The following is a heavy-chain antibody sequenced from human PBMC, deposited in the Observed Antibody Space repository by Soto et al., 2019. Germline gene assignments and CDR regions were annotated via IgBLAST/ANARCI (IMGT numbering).Heavy chain of an antibody. CDR2: INAGNGNT. V-gene: IGHV1-3*01. CDR1: VYTLTNYS. J-gene: IGHJ6*03. D-gene: IGHD2-2*01. CDR3: ARGHLAVVPVASWYFYMDV. Sequence: SVNVSCKASVYTLTNYSVHWVRQTPRQRLVWMGRINAGNGNTRYSQKFQGRVTITRDTSARTAYMELSSLRSEDTAVYYCARGHLAVVPVASWYFYMDVWGKGTTVTVSS.